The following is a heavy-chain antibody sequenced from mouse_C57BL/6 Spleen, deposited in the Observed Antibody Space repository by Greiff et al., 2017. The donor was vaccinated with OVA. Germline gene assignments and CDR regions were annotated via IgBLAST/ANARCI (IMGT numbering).Heavy chain of an antibody. CDR1: GFTFSDYY. CDR3: ARVHYYGSSPYYYAMDY. D-gene: IGHD1-1*01. CDR2: INYDGSST. V-gene: IGHV5-16*01. Sequence: EVKLVESEGGLVQPGSSMKLSCTASGFTFSDYYMAWVRQVPEKGLEWVANINYDGSSTYYLDSLKSRFIISRDNAKNILYLQMSSLKSEDTATYYCARVHYYGSSPYYYAMDYWGQGTSVTVSS. J-gene: IGHJ4*01.